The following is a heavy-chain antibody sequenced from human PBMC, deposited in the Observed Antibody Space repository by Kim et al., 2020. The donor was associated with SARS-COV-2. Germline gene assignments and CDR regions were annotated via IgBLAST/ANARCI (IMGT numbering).Heavy chain of an antibody. J-gene: IGHJ4*01. CDR2: ISDDVRDT. Sequence: GGSLRLSCAASGFIFSSYTMNWVRQAPGKGLEWVSTISDDVRDTHYADSVKCRFTITRDNSKNTVYLQMHSLRAEDTAIYYCTTRIHSHFDYWGHGTLVT. CDR3: TTRIHSHFDY. V-gene: IGHV3-23*01. D-gene: IGHD5-18*01. CDR1: GFIFSSYT.